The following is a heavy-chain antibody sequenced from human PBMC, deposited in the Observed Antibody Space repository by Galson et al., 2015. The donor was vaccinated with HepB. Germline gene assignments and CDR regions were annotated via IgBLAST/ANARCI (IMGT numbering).Heavy chain of an antibody. J-gene: IGHJ5*02. V-gene: IGHV1-46*01. CDR2: INPSGGST. Sequence: SVKVSCKASGYTFTSYYMHWVRQAPGQGLEWMGIINPSGGSTRYAQKFQGRVTMTRDTSTSTVYMELSSLRSEDMAVYHCARDRRAGEYCSSTSCYTFDPWGQGALVTVSS. CDR3: ARDRRAGEYCSSTSCYTFDP. D-gene: IGHD2-2*02. CDR1: GYTFTSYY.